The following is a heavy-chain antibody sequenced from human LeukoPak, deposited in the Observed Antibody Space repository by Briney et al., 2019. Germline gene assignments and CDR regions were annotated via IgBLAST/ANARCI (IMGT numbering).Heavy chain of an antibody. J-gene: IGHJ5*02. CDR2: INPNSGGT. D-gene: IGHD2-2*01. CDR3: ARARPSYCSSTSCYGWFDP. Sequence: ASVKVSCKASGYTFTGYYMHWVRQAPGQGLEWMGWINPNSGGTNYAQKFQGRVTMTRDTSISTAYMELSRLRSDDTAVYYCARARPSYCSSTSCYGWFDPWGQGTLVTVSS. CDR1: GYTFTGYY. V-gene: IGHV1-2*02.